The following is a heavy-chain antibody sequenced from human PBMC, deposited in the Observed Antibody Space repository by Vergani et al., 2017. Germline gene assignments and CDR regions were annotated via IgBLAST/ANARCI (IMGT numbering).Heavy chain of an antibody. CDR2: IYYSGST. V-gene: IGHV4-59*01. CDR1: GGSISSYY. Sequence: QVQLQESGPGLVKPSETLSLTCTVSGGSISSYYWSWIRQPPGKGLEWIGYIYYSGSTNYNPSLKSRVNISVDTSKNQFSLKLSSVTAADTAVYYCASLGYCSSTSCPGDAFDIWGQGTMVTVSS. D-gene: IGHD2-2*01. CDR3: ASLGYCSSTSCPGDAFDI. J-gene: IGHJ3*02.